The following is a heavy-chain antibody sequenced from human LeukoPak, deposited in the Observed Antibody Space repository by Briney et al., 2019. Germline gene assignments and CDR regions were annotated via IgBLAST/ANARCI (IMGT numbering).Heavy chain of an antibody. CDR3: ATASDPRRGYSVLYYFDY. D-gene: IGHD3-22*01. CDR1: GYTLTELS. J-gene: IGHJ4*02. V-gene: IGHV1-24*01. CDR2: FDPEDGET. Sequence: ASVKVSCKVSGYTLTELSMHWVRQAPGKGLEWMGGFDPEDGETIYAQKFQGRVTMTEDTSTDTAYMELSSLRSEDTAVYYCATASDPRRGYSVLYYFDYWGQGTLVTVSS.